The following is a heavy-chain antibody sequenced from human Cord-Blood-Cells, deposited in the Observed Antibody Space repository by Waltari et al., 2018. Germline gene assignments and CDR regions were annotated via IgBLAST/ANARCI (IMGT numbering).Heavy chain of an antibody. CDR1: GGSFSGYY. Sequence: QVQLQQWGAGLLKPSETLSLTCAVYGGSFSGYYWSWIRKPPGKGLEWIGEINHSGSTNYNPSLKSRVTISVDTSKNQFSLKLSSVTAADTAVYYCASGGAYYDILTGYYYWGQGTLVTVSS. CDR3: ASGGAYYDILTGYYY. V-gene: IGHV4-34*01. D-gene: IGHD3-9*01. J-gene: IGHJ4*02. CDR2: INHSGST.